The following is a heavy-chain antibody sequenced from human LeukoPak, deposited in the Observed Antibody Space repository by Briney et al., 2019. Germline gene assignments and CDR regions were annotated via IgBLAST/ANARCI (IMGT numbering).Heavy chain of an antibody. D-gene: IGHD2-2*01. CDR2: IYPGDSDT. V-gene: IGHV5-51*01. Sequence: NPGESLKISCKGSGYSFTSYWIGWVRQMPGKGLEWMGIIYPGDSDTRYSPSFQGQVTISAEKSISTAYLQRTSLTASDTAMYYCARNQLLWTWFDPWGQGTLVTVSS. CDR1: GYSFTSYW. J-gene: IGHJ5*02. CDR3: ARNQLLWTWFDP.